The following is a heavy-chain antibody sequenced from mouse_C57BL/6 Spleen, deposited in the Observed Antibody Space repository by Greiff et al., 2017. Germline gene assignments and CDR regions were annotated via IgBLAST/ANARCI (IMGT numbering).Heavy chain of an antibody. V-gene: IGHV1-54*01. CDR2: INPGSGGT. J-gene: IGHJ2*01. Sequence: QVQLQQSGAELVRPGTSVKVSCTASGYAFTNYLIEWVKQRPGQGLEWIGVINPGSGGTNYTEKFKGKATLAADKSSSTAYMQLSRLKSEDSAVYFGARLGAIYYYGSSYWGQGTTLTVSS. CDR1: GYAFTNYL. D-gene: IGHD1-1*01. CDR3: ARLGAIYYYGSSY.